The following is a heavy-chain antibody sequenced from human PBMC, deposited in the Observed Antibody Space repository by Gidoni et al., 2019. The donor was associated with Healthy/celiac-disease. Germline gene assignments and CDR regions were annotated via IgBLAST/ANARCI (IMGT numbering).Heavy chain of an antibody. CDR2: IYYSGST. CDR1: GGSIRSSSYY. D-gene: IGHD3-16*01. J-gene: IGHJ4*02. V-gene: IGHV4-39*01. Sequence: QLQLQESGPGLVKPSETLSLTCTVSGGSIRSSSYYWGWIRQPPGKGLEWIGSIYYSGSTYYNPSLKSRVTISVDTSKNQFSLKLSSVTAADTAVYYCASFYDYIWGSTGYWGQGTLVTVSS. CDR3: ASFYDYIWGSTGY.